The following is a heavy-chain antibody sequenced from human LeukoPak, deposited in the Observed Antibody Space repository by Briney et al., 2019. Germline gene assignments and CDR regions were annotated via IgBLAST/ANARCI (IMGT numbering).Heavy chain of an antibody. CDR2: ISSSSSYI. D-gene: IGHD3-10*01. J-gene: IGHJ4*02. CDR1: GFTFSSYS. V-gene: IGHV3-21*01. Sequence: GGSLRLSCAASGFTFSSYSMNWVGRAPGKGLEGVSSISSSSSYIYYADSVKGRFTISRDNAKNSLYLQMNSLRAEDTAVYYCARGSGSYTFDYWGQGTLVTVSS. CDR3: ARGSGSYTFDY.